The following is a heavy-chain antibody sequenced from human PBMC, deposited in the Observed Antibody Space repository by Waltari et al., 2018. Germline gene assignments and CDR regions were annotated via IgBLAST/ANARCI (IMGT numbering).Heavy chain of an antibody. D-gene: IGHD6-19*01. CDR1: GGSFSGYY. CDR3: ASSTVAGTLYYYYGMDV. CDR2: INHSGST. J-gene: IGHJ6*02. V-gene: IGHV4-34*01. Sequence: QVQLQQWGAGLLKPSETLSLTCAVYGGSFSGYYWSWIRQPPGKGLEWIGEINHSGSTNYNPALKSRVTISVDTSKNQFSLKLSSVTAADTAVYYCASSTVAGTLYYYYGMDVWGQGTTVTVSS.